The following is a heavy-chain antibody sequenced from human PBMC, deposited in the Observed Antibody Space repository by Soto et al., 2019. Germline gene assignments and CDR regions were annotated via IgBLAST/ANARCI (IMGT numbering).Heavy chain of an antibody. CDR3: TTEAYYDFWSGYSDY. J-gene: IGHJ4*02. D-gene: IGHD3-3*01. Sequence: GGSLRLSCAASGFIFSNAWINWVRQAPGKGLEWVGRIKSKTDGGTTDYAAPVKGRFTISRDDSKNTLYLQMNSLKTEDTAVYYCTTEAYYDFWSGYSDYWGQGTLVTVSS. CDR1: GFIFSNAW. V-gene: IGHV3-15*07. CDR2: IKSKTDGGTT.